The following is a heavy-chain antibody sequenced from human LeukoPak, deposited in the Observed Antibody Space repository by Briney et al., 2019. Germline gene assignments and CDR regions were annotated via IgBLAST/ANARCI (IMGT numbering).Heavy chain of an antibody. J-gene: IGHJ6*02. V-gene: IGHV4-59*01. Sequence: NPSETLSLTCTVSGGSIRSYSWSWIRQPPGKGLEWIGYIYYSADTNYNPSLKSRITISVDTSKNQFSLNLPSVTAADTAVYYCARSRPYSSSWGYFYYGMDVWGQGTTVTVSS. CDR3: ARSRPYSSSWGYFYYGMDV. CDR2: IYYSADT. D-gene: IGHD6-13*01. CDR1: GGSIRSYS.